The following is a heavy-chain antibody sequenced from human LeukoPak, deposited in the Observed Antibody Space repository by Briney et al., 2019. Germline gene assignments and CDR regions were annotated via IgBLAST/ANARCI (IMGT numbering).Heavy chain of an antibody. CDR1: GFTFSAYW. CDR2: IKRDGSDK. J-gene: IGHJ4*02. Sequence: EGSLRLSCAASGFTFSAYWMSWVRQAPGKGLEWVANIKRDGSDKYYVDSVKGRFTISRDNAKNSLYLQMNSLRAEDTAVYYCARKTVVGSYFDYWGQGTPVTVSS. D-gene: IGHD4-23*01. V-gene: IGHV3-7*03. CDR3: ARKTVVGSYFDY.